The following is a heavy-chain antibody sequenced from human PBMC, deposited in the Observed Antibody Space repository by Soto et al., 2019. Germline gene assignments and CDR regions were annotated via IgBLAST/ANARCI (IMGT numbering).Heavy chain of an antibody. CDR1: GFTFSSYG. V-gene: IGHV3-30*18. CDR3: AKDWYQSGGRCFDY. J-gene: IGHJ4*02. CDR2: ISYDGSNK. D-gene: IGHD2-15*01. Sequence: QVQLVESGGGVVQPGRSLRLSCAASGFTFSSYGMHWVRQAPGKGREWVAVISYDGSNKYYADSVKGRFTISRDNSKNSLYLQMNSLRAEDTAVYYCAKDWYQSGGRCFDYWCQGTMVTVSS.